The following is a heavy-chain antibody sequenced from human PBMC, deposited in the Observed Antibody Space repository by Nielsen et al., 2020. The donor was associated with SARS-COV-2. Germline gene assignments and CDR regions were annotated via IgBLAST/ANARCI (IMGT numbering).Heavy chain of an antibody. CDR1: GGSISSGGYS. CDR3: ARDDPWVD. V-gene: IGHV4-30-2*01. J-gene: IGHJ4*02. CDR2: IYHSGST. D-gene: IGHD5-12*01. Sequence: LRLSCAVSGGSISSGGYSWSWIRQPPGKGLEWIGYIYHSGSTYYNPSLKSRVTISVDRSKNQFSLKLSSVTAADTAVYYCARDDPWVDWGQGTLVTVSS.